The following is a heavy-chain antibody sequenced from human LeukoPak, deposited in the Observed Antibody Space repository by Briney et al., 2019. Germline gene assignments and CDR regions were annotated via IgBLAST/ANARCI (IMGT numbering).Heavy chain of an antibody. CDR1: GGSFSGHY. D-gene: IGHD6-13*01. Sequence: SETLSLTCAVYGGSFSGHYCSWIRQFTGKGLEWIGEVNHSGSANYNPSLKSRVTISADTSKNQFSLELSSVTAADTAVYFCARAARAGDKRFDYWGQGTLVTVSS. J-gene: IGHJ4*02. CDR3: ARAARAGDKRFDY. CDR2: VNHSGSA. V-gene: IGHV4-34*01.